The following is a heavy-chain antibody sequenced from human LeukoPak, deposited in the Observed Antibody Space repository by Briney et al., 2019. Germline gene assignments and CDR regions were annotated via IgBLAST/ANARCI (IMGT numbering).Heavy chain of an antibody. CDR3: ARGRGGLWFFDY. J-gene: IGHJ4*02. D-gene: IGHD5-18*01. CDR1: GYSISSGYY. Sequence: SETLSLTCTVSGYSISSGYYWGWIRQPPGKGLEWIGSTYHSGSTNYNPSLKSRVTISVDTSKNQFSLKLSSVTAAETAVYYCARGRGGLWFFDYWGQGTLVTVSS. V-gene: IGHV4-38-2*02. CDR2: TYHSGST.